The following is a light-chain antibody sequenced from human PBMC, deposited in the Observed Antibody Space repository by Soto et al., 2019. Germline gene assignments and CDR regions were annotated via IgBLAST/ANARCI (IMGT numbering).Light chain of an antibody. CDR1: QSVSSS. CDR2: GAS. J-gene: IGKJ1*01. Sequence: ETVMTQSPVTLSVSPGERATLSCRASQSVSSSLAWYQQKPGQAPKVLIYGASTRATGIPARFSGSGSGTEFTLTISSLQSEDFAVYCCQQYNNWPPTFGQGTKVEIK. V-gene: IGKV3-15*01. CDR3: QQYNNWPPT.